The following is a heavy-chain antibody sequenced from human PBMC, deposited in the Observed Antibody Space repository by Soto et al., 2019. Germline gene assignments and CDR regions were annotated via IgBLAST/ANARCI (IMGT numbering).Heavy chain of an antibody. V-gene: IGHV1-69*13. CDR1: GGTLTTSA. D-gene: IGHD6-13*01. CDR2: IIPIFGTV. CDR3: ARDRKGIAASFDP. Sequence: GASVKVSCKSSGGTLTTSAISWVRQAPGQGLEWMGIIIPIFGTVNYAQKFQGRVTMTGDESASTAYMELSSLRSEDTAVYYCARDRKGIAASFDPWGQGTLVTVSS. J-gene: IGHJ5*02.